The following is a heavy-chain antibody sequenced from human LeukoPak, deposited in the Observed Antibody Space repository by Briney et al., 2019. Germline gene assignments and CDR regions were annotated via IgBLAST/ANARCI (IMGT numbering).Heavy chain of an antibody. D-gene: IGHD3-9*01. V-gene: IGHV4-38-2*02. CDR1: GYSISSGYY. CDR2: IYHSGST. CDR3: ARVYLTEYFDY. Sequence: SETLSLTCTVSGYSISSGYYWGWIRQPPGKGLEWIGSIYHSGSTYYNPSLKSRVTISVDTSKNQFSLKLSSVTAADTAVYYCARVYLTEYFDYWGQGTPVTVSS. J-gene: IGHJ4*02.